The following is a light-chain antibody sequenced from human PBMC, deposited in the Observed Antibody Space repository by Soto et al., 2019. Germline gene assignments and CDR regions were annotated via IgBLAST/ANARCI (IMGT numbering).Light chain of an antibody. V-gene: IGLV2-8*01. CDR3: SSHADSNNNEVV. Sequence: QSALTQPPSASGSPGQSVTISCTGTSSDVGSCKYVSWYQQHPGKAPKLMIYEVIKRPSGVPDRFSGSKSGNTASLTVSGLQAESEADYYCSSHADSNNNEVVFGGGTNLTVL. CDR2: EVI. J-gene: IGLJ2*01. CDR1: SSDVGSCKY.